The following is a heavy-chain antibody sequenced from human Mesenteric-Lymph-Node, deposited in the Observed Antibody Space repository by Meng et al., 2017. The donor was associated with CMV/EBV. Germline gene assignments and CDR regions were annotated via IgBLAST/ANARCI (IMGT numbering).Heavy chain of an antibody. CDR2: ISSSGSTI. J-gene: IGHJ6*02. CDR3: AREDGQLLYYYGMDV. Sequence: GESLKISCAASGFTFSDYYMSWIRQAPGKGLEWVSYISSSGSTIYYADSVKGRFTISRDNAKNSLYLQMNSLRAEDTAVYYCAREDGQLLYYYGMDVWGQGTTVTVSS. CDR1: GFTFSDYY. D-gene: IGHD2-2*01. V-gene: IGHV3-11*04.